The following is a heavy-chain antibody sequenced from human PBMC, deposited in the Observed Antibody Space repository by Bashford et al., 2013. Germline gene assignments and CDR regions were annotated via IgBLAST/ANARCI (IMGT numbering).Heavy chain of an antibody. Sequence: SSETLSLTCTVSGGSVNSITYYWSWIRQPPGKGLEWIGYVYHIATTKYNPSLKSRVTMSVDTSKNQFSLNLNSVTAADTAVYYCARWGGVAWFDPWGPGTLVTVSS. V-gene: IGHV4-61*01. CDR3: ARWGGVAWFDP. CDR2: VYHIATT. J-gene: IGHJ5*02. CDR1: GGSVNSITYY. D-gene: IGHD3-10*01.